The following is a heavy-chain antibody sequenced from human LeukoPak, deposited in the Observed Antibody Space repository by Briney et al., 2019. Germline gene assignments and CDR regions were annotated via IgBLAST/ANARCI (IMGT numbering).Heavy chain of an antibody. CDR3: ARGARADGIVGATTIHY. CDR2: ISAYNGNT. J-gene: IGHJ4*02. V-gene: IGHV1-18*01. Sequence: GASVKVSCKASGYTFTSYGISWVRQAPGQGLEWMGWISAYNGNTNYAQKLQGRVTMTTDTSTSTAYMELRSLRSDDTAVYYCARGARADGIVGATTIHYWGQGTLVTVSS. D-gene: IGHD1-26*01. CDR1: GYTFTSYG.